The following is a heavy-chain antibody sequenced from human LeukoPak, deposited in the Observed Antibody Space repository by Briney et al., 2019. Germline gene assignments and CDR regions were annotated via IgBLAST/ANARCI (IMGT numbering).Heavy chain of an antibody. CDR3: ARGEMATIMYFDY. CDR1: GFTFSSYA. Sequence: GGTLRLSCVASGFTFSSYAMSWVRQAPGKGLEWVSVIYSGGSTYYADSVKGRFTISRDNSKNTLYLQMNSLRAEDTAVYYCARGEMATIMYFDYWGQGTLVTVSS. D-gene: IGHD5-24*01. V-gene: IGHV3-53*01. CDR2: IYSGGST. J-gene: IGHJ4*02.